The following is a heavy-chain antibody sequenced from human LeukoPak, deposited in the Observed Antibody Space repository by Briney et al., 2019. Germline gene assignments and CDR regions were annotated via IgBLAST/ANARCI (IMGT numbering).Heavy chain of an antibody. CDR2: ISSSSSSI. J-gene: IGHJ4*02. Sequence: GGSLRLSCATSGFTFITHTMSWVRQAPGRGLEWVSPISSSSSSIEYADSVRGRFTISRDNAKNSLYLQMNSLRAEDTAVYYCARNSGGDPRRGFDYWGQGTLVTVSS. V-gene: IGHV3-21*01. CDR3: ARNSGGDPRRGFDY. CDR1: GFTFITHT. D-gene: IGHD2-21*02.